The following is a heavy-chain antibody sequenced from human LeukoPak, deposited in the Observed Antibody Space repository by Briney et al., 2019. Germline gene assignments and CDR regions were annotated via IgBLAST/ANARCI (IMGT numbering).Heavy chain of an antibody. CDR3: AIGGSKLGSTDY. CDR2: INHSGST. CDR1: GGSFSGYY. J-gene: IGHJ4*02. V-gene: IGHV4-34*01. D-gene: IGHD3-16*01. Sequence: SETLSLTCAIYGGSFSGYYWSWIRQPPGKGLEWIGEINHSGSTNYNPSLKSRVTISVDTSKNQFSLKLSSVTAADTAVYYCAIGGSKLGSTDYWGQGTPVTVSS.